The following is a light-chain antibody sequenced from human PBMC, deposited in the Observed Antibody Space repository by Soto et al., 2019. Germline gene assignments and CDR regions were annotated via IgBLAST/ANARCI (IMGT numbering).Light chain of an antibody. CDR2: TAS. CDR3: LQDYDYPLT. CDR1: QDIGND. J-gene: IGKJ4*01. V-gene: IGKV1-6*01. Sequence: AIQMTQSPSSLSASVGDRVTITCRASQDIGNDLGWYQQKPGRAPKLLIYTASTLRSGVPPRFSGSGSGTDFTLTISSLQPEDCATYYCLQDYDYPLTFGGGTKVEIK.